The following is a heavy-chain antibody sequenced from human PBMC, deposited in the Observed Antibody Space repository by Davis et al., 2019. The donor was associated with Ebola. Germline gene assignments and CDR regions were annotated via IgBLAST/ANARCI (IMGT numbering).Heavy chain of an antibody. J-gene: IGHJ4*02. V-gene: IGHV1-2*02. Sequence: ASVKVSCKASGYTFTGYYMHWVRQAPGQGLEWMGWINPNSGGTNYAQKFQGRVTMTRDTSISTAYMELSRLRSDDTAVYYCATIPARYGDYVSGRLPESPDYWGQGTLVTVSS. D-gene: IGHD4-17*01. CDR3: ATIPARYGDYVSGRLPESPDY. CDR2: INPNSGGT. CDR1: GYTFTGYY.